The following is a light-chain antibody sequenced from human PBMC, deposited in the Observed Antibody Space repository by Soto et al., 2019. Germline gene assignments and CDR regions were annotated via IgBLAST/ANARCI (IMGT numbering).Light chain of an antibody. Sequence: EVVLTQFPATLSLSPGERATLSCRASQSVSTNLAWYQQRPGQAPRVLIYGASTRATGIPARFSGSGSGTDFTLTISSLQSEDFGVYYCQQYSNSPYTFGQGTKLE. V-gene: IGKV3-15*01. CDR1: QSVSTN. J-gene: IGKJ2*01. CDR3: QQYSNSPYT. CDR2: GAS.